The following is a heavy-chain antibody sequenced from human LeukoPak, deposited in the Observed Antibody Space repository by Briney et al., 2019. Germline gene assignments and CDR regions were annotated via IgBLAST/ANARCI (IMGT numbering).Heavy chain of an antibody. J-gene: IGHJ4*02. Sequence: GSLRLSCAASGFTFSSYWMHWVRQASGKGLVWVSHINSDGRSTSYADSVKGRFTISRDNAKNTLYLQMNSLRAEDTAVYYCARVMGGTTSNFDYWGQGTLVPVSS. CDR2: INSDGRST. D-gene: IGHD1-26*01. V-gene: IGHV3-74*01. CDR1: GFTFSSYW. CDR3: ARVMGGTTSNFDY.